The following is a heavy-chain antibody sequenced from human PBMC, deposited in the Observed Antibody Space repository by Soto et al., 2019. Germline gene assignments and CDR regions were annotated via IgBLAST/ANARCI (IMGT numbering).Heavy chain of an antibody. Sequence: QVQLVESGGGVVQPGRSLRLSGAASGFIFSSYGMHWVRQAPGKGLEWVAVIANDGTNKYYVDSVKGRFTISRDNSKNTLYLQMKSLRTEDTAVYYCAKDMWGATVTSIDYWGQGTLVSVSS. D-gene: IGHD4-17*01. V-gene: IGHV3-30*18. CDR3: AKDMWGATVTSIDY. J-gene: IGHJ4*02. CDR2: IANDGTNK. CDR1: GFIFSSYG.